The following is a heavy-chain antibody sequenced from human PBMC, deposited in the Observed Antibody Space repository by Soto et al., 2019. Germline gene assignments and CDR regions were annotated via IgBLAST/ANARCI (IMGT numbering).Heavy chain of an antibody. CDR3: ARDPGDSSGYFDY. V-gene: IGHV1-69*04. CDR1: GGTFSSYT. J-gene: IGHJ4*02. D-gene: IGHD3-22*01. Sequence: KVSCKASGGTFSSYTISWVRQAPGQGLEWMGRIIPILGIANYAQKFQGRVTITADKSTSTAYMELSSLRSEDTAVYYCARDPGDSSGYFDYWGQGTLVTVSS. CDR2: IIPILGIA.